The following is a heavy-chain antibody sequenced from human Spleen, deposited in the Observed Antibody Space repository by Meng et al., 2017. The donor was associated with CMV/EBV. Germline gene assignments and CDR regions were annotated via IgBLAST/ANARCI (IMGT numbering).Heavy chain of an antibody. CDR1: GFSFSSYG. D-gene: IGHD3-3*01. CDR3: AKEARDDFWSGYQYGMDV. V-gene: IGHV3-33*06. Sequence: GESLKISCAASGFSFSSYGMHWVRQAPGKGLEWVAVIRYDGSDKYYADFVKGRFTTSRDNSKNTLYLQINSLRAEDTAVYYCAKEARDDFWSGYQYGMDVWGQGTTVTVSS. J-gene: IGHJ6*02. CDR2: IRYDGSDK.